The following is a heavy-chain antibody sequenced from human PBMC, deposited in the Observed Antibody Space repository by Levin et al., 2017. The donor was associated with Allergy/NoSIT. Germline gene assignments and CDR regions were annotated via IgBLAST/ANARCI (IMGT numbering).Heavy chain of an antibody. CDR3: AKTPGLGIWSGYLSPMGSSYDWYFDR. V-gene: IGHV3-30*18. J-gene: IGHJ2*01. CDR2: ISYDGSNK. CDR1: GFTFSSYG. Sequence: LSLTCAASGFTFSSYGMHWVRQAPGKGLEWVAVISYDGSNKYYADSVKGRFTISRDNSKNTLYLQMNSLRAEDTAVYYCAKTPGLGIWSGYLSPMGSSYDWYFDRWGRGTLVTVSS. D-gene: IGHD3-3*01.